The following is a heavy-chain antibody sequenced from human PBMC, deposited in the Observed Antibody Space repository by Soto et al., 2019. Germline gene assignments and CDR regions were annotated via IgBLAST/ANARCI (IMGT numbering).Heavy chain of an antibody. J-gene: IGHJ4*02. Sequence: QVQLVESGGGVVQPGRSLRLPCAASGFTFSGYGMHWARQAPGKGLEWVAVISYDGSKKYYADSVKGRFTVSRDNSKNTLYLQMNSLRAEDTAVYFCAKEKGSYYLDYWGQGTLVTVSS. CDR3: AKEKGSYYLDY. CDR2: ISYDGSKK. CDR1: GFTFSGYG. D-gene: IGHD1-26*01. V-gene: IGHV3-30*18.